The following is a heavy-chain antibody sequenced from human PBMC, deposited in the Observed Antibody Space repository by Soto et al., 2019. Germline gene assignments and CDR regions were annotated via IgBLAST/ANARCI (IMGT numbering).Heavy chain of an antibody. D-gene: IGHD2-21*01. CDR3: ARTCGGRGYFDS. CDR1: GGSITTGICY. Sequence: TLSLTCSVSGGSITTGICYWSWIRQNAGEGLEWIGNIFPSGRSHFNPSFKSRSQLFVDTSKNQFSLRLDSVTAADTALYRCARTCGGRGYFDSWGRRILVTVSS. J-gene: IGHJ4*02. V-gene: IGHV4-31*03. CDR2: IFPSGRS.